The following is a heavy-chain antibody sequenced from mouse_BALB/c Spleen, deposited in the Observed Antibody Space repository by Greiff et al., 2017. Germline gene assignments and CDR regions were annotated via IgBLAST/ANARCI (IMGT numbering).Heavy chain of an antibody. Sequence: EVKVVESGGGLVQPGGSRKLSCAASGFTFSSFGMHWVRQAPEKGLEWVAYISSGSSTIYYADTVKGRFTISRDNPKNTLFLQMTSLRSEDTAMYYCARRATMITLDYWGQGTTLTVSS. CDR3: ARRATMITLDY. J-gene: IGHJ2*01. CDR2: ISSGSSTI. V-gene: IGHV5-17*02. D-gene: IGHD2-4*01. CDR1: GFTFSSFG.